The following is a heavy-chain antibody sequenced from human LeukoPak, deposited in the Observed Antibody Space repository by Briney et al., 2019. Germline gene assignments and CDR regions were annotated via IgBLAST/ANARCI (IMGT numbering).Heavy chain of an antibody. D-gene: IGHD3-16*01. V-gene: IGHV4-59*01. J-gene: IGHJ5*02. CDR3: ARDLGGVEANWFDP. Sequence: SETLSLTCTVSGGSISSYYWSWIRQPPGKGLEWIGYIYYSGSTNYNPSLKSRVTISVDTSRNQFSLKLSSVTAADTAVYYCARDLGGVEANWFDPWGQGTLVTVSS. CDR2: IYYSGST. CDR1: GGSISSYY.